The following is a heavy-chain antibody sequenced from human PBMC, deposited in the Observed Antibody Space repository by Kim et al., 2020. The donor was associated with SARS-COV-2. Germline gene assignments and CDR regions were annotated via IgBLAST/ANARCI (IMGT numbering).Heavy chain of an antibody. CDR3: AKGPAGAFDI. Sequence: TTSYAESVKGRFTISRDNSKDTLYLQRNSLRAEDTAIYFCAKGPAGAFDIWGQGTTVTVSS. CDR2: TT. V-gene: IGHV3-23*01. J-gene: IGHJ3*02.